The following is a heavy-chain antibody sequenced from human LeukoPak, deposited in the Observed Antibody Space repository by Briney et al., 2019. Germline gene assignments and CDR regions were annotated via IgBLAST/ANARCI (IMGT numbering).Heavy chain of an antibody. V-gene: IGHV1-2*06. CDR1: GYTFTGYY. Sequence: ASVKVSCKASGYTFTGYYIHWVRQAPGQGLEWMGRINPNSGDTNYAQRFQGRVTMTRDTSISTAYMELSRLRSDDTAVYYCARDYCGGDCFPDYWGQGTLVTVSS. D-gene: IGHD2-21*02. CDR2: INPNSGDT. J-gene: IGHJ4*02. CDR3: ARDYCGGDCFPDY.